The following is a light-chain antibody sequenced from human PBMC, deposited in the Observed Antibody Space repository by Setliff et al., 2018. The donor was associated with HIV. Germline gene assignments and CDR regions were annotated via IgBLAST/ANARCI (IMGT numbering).Light chain of an antibody. Sequence: ALTQPASVSGSPEQSITISCTGTSSDVGGYNHVSWYQQHPGKAPKLIISEVRNRPSGISSRFSGSKSGNTASLTISGLQAEDEAEYYCSSYAITNTLPFGTGTKVTVL. CDR1: SSDVGGYNH. J-gene: IGLJ1*01. V-gene: IGLV2-14*01. CDR3: SSYAITNTLP. CDR2: EVR.